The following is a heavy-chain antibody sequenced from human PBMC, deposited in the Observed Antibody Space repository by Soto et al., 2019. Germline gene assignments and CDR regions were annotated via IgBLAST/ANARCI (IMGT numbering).Heavy chain of an antibody. CDR1: GFTFSTYW. V-gene: IGHV3-7*01. J-gene: IGHJ6*02. CDR2: IKQDGSEK. Sequence: PGGSLRLSCAASGFTFSTYWMSWVRQAPGKGLEWVANIKQDGSEKYYVDSVKGRFAISRDNAKDSLFLQMNNLRAEDTAVYYCVRDWSTFWGMDVWGQGTTVTVS. CDR3: VRDWSTFWGMDV.